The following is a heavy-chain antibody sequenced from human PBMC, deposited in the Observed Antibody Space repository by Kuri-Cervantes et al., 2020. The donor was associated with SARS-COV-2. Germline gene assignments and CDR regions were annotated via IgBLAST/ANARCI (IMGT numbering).Heavy chain of an antibody. CDR2: ISSSSSTI. Sequence: GESLKIPCAASGFTFSSYSMNWVRQAPGKGMEWVSYISSSSSTIYYADSVKGRFTISRDNAKNSLYLQMNSLRDEDTAVYYCAREAPRRIVGAICYGMDVWGQGTTVTVSS. V-gene: IGHV3-48*02. CDR3: AREAPRRIVGAICYGMDV. D-gene: IGHD1-26*01. CDR1: GFTFSSYS. J-gene: IGHJ6*02.